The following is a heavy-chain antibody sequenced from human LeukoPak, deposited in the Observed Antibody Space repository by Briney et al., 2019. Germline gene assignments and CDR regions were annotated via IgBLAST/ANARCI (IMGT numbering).Heavy chain of an antibody. CDR3: AKDYYGDLYYFDY. V-gene: IGHV3-23*01. CDR2: ISGSGGST. CDR1: GFIFSSYA. J-gene: IGHJ4*02. D-gene: IGHD4-17*01. Sequence: PGGSLRLSCAASGFIFSSYAMSWVRQAPGKGLEWVSGISGSGGSTDYADSVRGRFSISRDNSKNTLFLQMNGLRPEDTAVYYCAKDYYGDLYYFDYWGQGTLVTVSS.